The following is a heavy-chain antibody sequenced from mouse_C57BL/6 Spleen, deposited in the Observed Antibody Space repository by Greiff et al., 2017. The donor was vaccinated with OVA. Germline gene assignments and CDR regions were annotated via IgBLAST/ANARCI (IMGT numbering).Heavy chain of an antibody. J-gene: IGHJ2*01. CDR2: IYPSDSET. V-gene: IGHV1-52*01. Sequence: VQLQQPGAELVRPGSSVKLSCKASGYTFTSYWMHWVKQRPIQGLEWIGNIYPSDSETHYNQKFKDKATLTVDKSSSTAYMQLSSLTSEDSAVYYCARWMITTGEVYYFDYWGQGTTLTVSS. D-gene: IGHD2-4*01. CDR3: ARWMITTGEVYYFDY. CDR1: GYTFTSYW.